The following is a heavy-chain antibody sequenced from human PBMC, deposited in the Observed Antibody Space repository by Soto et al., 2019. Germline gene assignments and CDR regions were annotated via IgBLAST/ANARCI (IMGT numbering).Heavy chain of an antibody. CDR1: GFTFSSAG. V-gene: IGHV3-33*01. CDR2: IWYDGKNK. D-gene: IGHD3-10*01. J-gene: IGHJ4*02. CDR3: ARDLVTMDM. Sequence: QVQLVESGGGLVQPGRSLRLSCEASGFTFSSAGMHWVRQAPGKGLEWVAVIWYDGKNKYYADSVKGRFTIYRDNSRNTMYLQTNCLRADDTAGYYCARDLVTMDMWGQGTLVTVFS.